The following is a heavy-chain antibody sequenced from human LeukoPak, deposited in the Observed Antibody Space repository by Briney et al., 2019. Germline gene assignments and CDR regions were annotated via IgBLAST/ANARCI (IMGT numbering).Heavy chain of an antibody. D-gene: IGHD1-1*01. CDR2: IKSKNDGATT. J-gene: IGHJ4*02. CDR1: GFTFNTAW. CDR3: TADVPDWNPMGFDF. V-gene: IGHV3-15*01. Sequence: GGSLRLSCAASGFTFNTAWMNRVRQAPGKGLEWVGRIKSKNDGATTDYVAPVKGRFTISRDDSRNTLYLQMNSLKTEDTAAYYCTADVPDWNPMGFDFWGQGTQVTVSS.